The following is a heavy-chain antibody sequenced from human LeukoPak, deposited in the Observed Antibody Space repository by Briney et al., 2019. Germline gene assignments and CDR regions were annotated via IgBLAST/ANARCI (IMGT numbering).Heavy chain of an antibody. CDR3: ATDHPRGDGDYPYYYYYGMDV. D-gene: IGHD4-17*01. CDR2: FDPEDGET. V-gene: IGHV1-24*01. Sequence: ASVKVSCKVSGYTLTELSMHWVRQAPGKGLEWMGGFDPEDGETIYAQKFQGRVTMTEDTSTDTAYMELSSLRSEDTAVYYCATDHPRGDGDYPYYYYYGMDVWGQGTTVTVSS. J-gene: IGHJ6*02. CDR1: GYTLTELS.